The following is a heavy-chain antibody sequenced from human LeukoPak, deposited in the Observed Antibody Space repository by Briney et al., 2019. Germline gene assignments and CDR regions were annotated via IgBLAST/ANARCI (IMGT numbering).Heavy chain of an antibody. V-gene: IGHV4-39*01. CDR2: IYYSGTT. D-gene: IGHD1-26*01. CDR3: AIHEYSGSYYGLSWFDP. J-gene: IGHJ5*02. Sequence: SETLSLTCPVSGGSIGSSGYYWGWIRQPPGKGLEWIASIYYSGTTYYNPSLKSRVPISVETSKNQLSLKLSSLTAAYTAVYYCAIHEYSGSYYGLSWFDPWGQGTLVTVSS. CDR1: GGSIGSSGYY.